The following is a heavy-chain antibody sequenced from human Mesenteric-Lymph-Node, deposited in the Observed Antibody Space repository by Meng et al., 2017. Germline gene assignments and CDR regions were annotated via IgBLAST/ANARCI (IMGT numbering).Heavy chain of an antibody. J-gene: IGHJ4*02. V-gene: IGHV3-23*01. CDR1: GFTFSSYA. Sequence: GGSLRLSCAASGFTFSSYAMSWVRQAPGKGLEWVSAISGSGGSTYYADSVKGRFTISRDNSKNTLYLQMNSLRAEDTAVYYCANYYDSSGYYYYYWGQGTLVTVSS. CDR3: ANYYDSSGYYYYY. CDR2: ISGSGGST. D-gene: IGHD3-22*01.